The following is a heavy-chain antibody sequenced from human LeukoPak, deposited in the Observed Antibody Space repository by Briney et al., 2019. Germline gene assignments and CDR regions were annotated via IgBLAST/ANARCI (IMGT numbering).Heavy chain of an antibody. CDR3: ARGPPFYDSSGYYGLFY. J-gene: IGHJ4*02. CDR1: GGSFSGYY. CDR2: INHSGST. D-gene: IGHD3-22*01. Sequence: PSETLSLTCAVYGGSFSGYYWSWIRQPPGKGLEWIGEINHSGSTNYNPSLKSRVTISVDTSKNQFSLKLSSVTAADTAVYYCARGPPFYDSSGYYGLFYWGQGTLVTVSS. V-gene: IGHV4-34*01.